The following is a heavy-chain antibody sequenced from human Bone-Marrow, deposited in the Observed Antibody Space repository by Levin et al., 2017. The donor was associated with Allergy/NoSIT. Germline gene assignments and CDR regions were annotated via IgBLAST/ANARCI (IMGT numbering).Heavy chain of an antibody. CDR1: GFTFSSNA. CDR3: AKGGMGTDGGIGS. V-gene: IGHV3-23*01. Sequence: EASVKVSCTASGFTFSSNAMTWVRQAPGKGLEWVSSIGSGGDTYHADSVKGRFTISRDNSKNTVYLQLNSLRAEDTAVYYCAKGGMGTDGGIGSWGQGTLVTVSS. CDR2: IGSGGDT. D-gene: IGHD1/OR15-1a*01. J-gene: IGHJ4*02.